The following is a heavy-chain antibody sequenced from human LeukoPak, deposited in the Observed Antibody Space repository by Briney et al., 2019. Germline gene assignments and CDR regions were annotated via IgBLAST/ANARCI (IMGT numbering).Heavy chain of an antibody. Sequence: SETLSLTCTVSGGSISSYYWSWIRQPPGKGLEWIGYIYYSGSTNYNPSLKSRVTISVDTSKNQFSLKLSSVTAADTAVYYCARGLVRRFPYYYYYMDVWGKGTTVTVSS. J-gene: IGHJ6*03. CDR1: GGSISSYY. CDR2: IYYSGST. V-gene: IGHV4-59*12. CDR3: ARGLVRRFPYYYYYMDV. D-gene: IGHD3-10*01.